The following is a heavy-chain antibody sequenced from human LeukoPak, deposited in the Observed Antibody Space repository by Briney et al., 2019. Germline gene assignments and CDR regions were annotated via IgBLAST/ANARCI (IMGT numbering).Heavy chain of an antibody. CDR2: IYYGGST. CDR3: ASVGTAMVTFDY. CDR1: AGSFSTYY. V-gene: IGHV4-59*01. Sequence: SETLSLTCTISAGSFSTYYWSWIRQPPGKGLEWIGYIYYGGSTDYNPSLKSRVTISKDTSKTQFSLRLSSVTAADAAVYYCASVGTAMVTFDYWGQGTLVTVSS. D-gene: IGHD5-18*01. J-gene: IGHJ4*02.